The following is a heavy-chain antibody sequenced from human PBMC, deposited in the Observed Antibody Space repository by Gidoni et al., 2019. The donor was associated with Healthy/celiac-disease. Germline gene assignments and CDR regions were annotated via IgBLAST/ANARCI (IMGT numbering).Heavy chain of an antibody. CDR2: ISYDGSNK. V-gene: IGHV3-30*18. Sequence: QVQLVESGGGVVQPGRSLRLSCAASGFPFRSYGMHWVRQAPGKGLEWVAVISYDGSNKYYADSVKGRFTISRDNSKNTLYLQMNSLRAEDTAVYYCAKDYSGSRKPVHDAFDIWGQGTMVTVSS. CDR1: GFPFRSYG. D-gene: IGHD1-26*01. CDR3: AKDYSGSRKPVHDAFDI. J-gene: IGHJ3*02.